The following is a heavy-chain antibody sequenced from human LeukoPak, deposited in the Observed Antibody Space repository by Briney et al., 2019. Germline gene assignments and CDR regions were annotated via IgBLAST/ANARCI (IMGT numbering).Heavy chain of an antibody. J-gene: IGHJ4*02. D-gene: IGHD6-19*01. CDR1: GGSISSYY. CDR3: ARDRGSGWPFDY. Sequence: SETLSLTCTVSGGSISSYYWSWIRQPPGKALEWIGYIYYSGSTNYNPSLKSRVTISVDTSKNQFSLKLSSVTAADTAVYYCARDRGSGWPFDYWGQGTLVTVSS. V-gene: IGHV4-59*01. CDR2: IYYSGST.